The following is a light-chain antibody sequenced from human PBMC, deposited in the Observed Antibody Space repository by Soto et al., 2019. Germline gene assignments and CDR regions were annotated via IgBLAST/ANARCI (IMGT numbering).Light chain of an antibody. J-gene: IGKJ1*01. CDR3: QQYGTSPRT. CDR1: QSVSSSY. Sequence: EIVLTQSPGTLSLSPGERATLSCRASQSVSSSYLAWYQQKPGQAPRLLIYGASSRATGIPDRFSGSGSGTDFTLTSSRLEPEDFAVYYWQQYGTSPRTFGRGTKVEIK. V-gene: IGKV3-20*01. CDR2: GAS.